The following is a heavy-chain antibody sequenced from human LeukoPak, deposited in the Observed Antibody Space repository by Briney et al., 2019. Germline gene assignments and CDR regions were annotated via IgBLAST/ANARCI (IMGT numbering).Heavy chain of an antibody. CDR3: ARXGLSLGYCSSTSCPVDV. Sequence: ASVKVSCKASGYTFTSYGISWVRQAPGQGLERMGWISAYNGNTNYAQKLQGRVTMTTDTSTSTAYMELRSLRSDDTAVYYCARXGLSLGYCSSTSCPVDVWGQGTTVTVSS. D-gene: IGHD2-2*01. J-gene: IGHJ6*02. V-gene: IGHV1-18*01. CDR2: ISAYNGNT. CDR1: GYTFTSYG.